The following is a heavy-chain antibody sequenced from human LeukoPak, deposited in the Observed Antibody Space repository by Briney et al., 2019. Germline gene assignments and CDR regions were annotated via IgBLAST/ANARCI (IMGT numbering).Heavy chain of an antibody. CDR1: GSSISSGGYS. J-gene: IGHJ2*01. V-gene: IGHV4-30-2*01. D-gene: IGHD3-22*01. CDR2: IYHSGST. CDR3: ARNYYDSSGYKPYWYFDL. Sequence: PSQTLSLTCAVSGSSISSGGYSWSWIRQPPGKGLEWIGYIYHSGSTYYNPSLKSRVTISVDRSKNQFSLKLSSVTAADTAVYYCARNYYDSSGYKPYWYFDLWGRGTLVTVSS.